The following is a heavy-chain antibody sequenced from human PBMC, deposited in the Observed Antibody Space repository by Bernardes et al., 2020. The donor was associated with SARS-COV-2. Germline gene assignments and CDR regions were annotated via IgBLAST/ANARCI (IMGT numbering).Heavy chain of an antibody. Sequence: GGSLRLSCAASGFTFSSYAMHWVRQAPGKGLEWVAVISYDGSNKYYADSVKGRFTISRDNSKNTLYLQMNSLRAEDTAVYYCARSIRRRVQLWLGDTFGDVWGQGTTVTVSS. D-gene: IGHD5-18*01. CDR3: ARSIRRRVQLWLGDTFGDV. V-gene: IGHV3-30-3*01. CDR1: GFTFSSYA. J-gene: IGHJ6*02. CDR2: ISYDGSNK.